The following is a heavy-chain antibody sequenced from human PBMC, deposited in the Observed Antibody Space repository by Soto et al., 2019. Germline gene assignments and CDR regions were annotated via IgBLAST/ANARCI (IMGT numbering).Heavy chain of an antibody. V-gene: IGHV4-4*02. D-gene: IGHD3-10*01. Sequence: QVQLQESGPGLLKPSGTLSLTCAVSGGSISSSNWWGWVRQPPGKGLEWIGEIYHSGNTNYNPSLKSRVTMAVDKSRNQFSLKLSSVTAADTAVYYCARRWGEGRVDYWGQGTLVTVSS. J-gene: IGHJ4*02. CDR3: ARRWGEGRVDY. CDR1: GGSISSSNW. CDR2: IYHSGNT.